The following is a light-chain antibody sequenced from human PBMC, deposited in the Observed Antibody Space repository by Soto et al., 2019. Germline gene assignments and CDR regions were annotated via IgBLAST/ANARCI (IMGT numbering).Light chain of an antibody. V-gene: IGLV2-14*01. J-gene: IGLJ2*01. Sequence: QSVLTQPASVSGSPGQSITISCTGTSRDVGAYNLVSWYQQHPGKAPKLLIYEVRNRPSGISFRFSGSRSGNPASLTISGLLAEDEADYYCSVYTNRSTLVVGGGTKLAVL. CDR1: SRDVGAYNL. CDR3: SVYTNRSTLV. CDR2: EVR.